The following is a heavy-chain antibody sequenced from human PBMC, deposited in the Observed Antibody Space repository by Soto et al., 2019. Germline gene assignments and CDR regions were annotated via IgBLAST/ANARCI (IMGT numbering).Heavy chain of an antibody. CDR2: ISYIGST. D-gene: IGHD3-16*01. V-gene: IGHV4-31*03. CDR3: ARDGGVRSFDY. Sequence: VQLQESGPGLVKPSQTLSLTCTVSGGSISSGGYYWSWIRQHPGKGLEWIGYISYIGSTNYNPSLKSRVTKSVDTSKNLFSLKLSSVTAADTAVYYCARDGGVRSFDYWGQGTLVTVSS. CDR1: GGSISSGGYY. J-gene: IGHJ4*02.